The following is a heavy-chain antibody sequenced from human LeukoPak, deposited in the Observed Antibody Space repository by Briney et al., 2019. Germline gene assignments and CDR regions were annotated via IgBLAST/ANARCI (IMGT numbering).Heavy chain of an antibody. CDR1: GYSLSSGYY. Sequence: SETLSLTCAVSGYSLSSGYYWGWIRQPPGKGLGWIGSIYHSGSTYYNPSLKSRVTISVDTSKNQFSLKLSSVTAADTAVYYCARDRGPRYSSGWSFDYWGQGTLVAVSS. D-gene: IGHD6-19*01. J-gene: IGHJ4*02. CDR2: IYHSGST. CDR3: ARDRGPRYSSGWSFDY. V-gene: IGHV4-38-2*02.